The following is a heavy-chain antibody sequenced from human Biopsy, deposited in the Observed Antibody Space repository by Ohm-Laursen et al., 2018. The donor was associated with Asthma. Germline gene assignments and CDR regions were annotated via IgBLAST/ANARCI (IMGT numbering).Heavy chain of an antibody. V-gene: IGHV3-30*01. Sequence: SLRLSCAASGFTFSNFAIHWVRQAPGKGLEWVGVISKDVSTQDYADSVKGRFTMARDNSKNTLDLQMNSLREEDTAVYYCVRDGTDDAFDIWGQGTVVSVSS. CDR1: GFTFSNFA. CDR2: ISKDVSTQ. J-gene: IGHJ3*02. CDR3: VRDGTDDAFDI. D-gene: IGHD1-1*01.